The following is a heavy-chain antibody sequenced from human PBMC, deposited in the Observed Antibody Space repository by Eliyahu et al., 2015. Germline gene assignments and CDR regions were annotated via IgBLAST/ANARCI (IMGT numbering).Heavy chain of an antibody. CDR2: ISSGSSSII. CDR1: GFIFSSYG. Sequence: EVQLVESGGGSVQPGGSLRLSCAASGFIFSSYGMNWVRQAPGKGLEWISYISSGSSSIISYADSVKGRFTISRDNAKSSLYLQMNSLRDEDTAVYYCARRTNGPPDYWGQGTLVTVSS. D-gene: IGHD2-8*01. J-gene: IGHJ4*02. V-gene: IGHV3-48*02. CDR3: ARRTNGPPDY.